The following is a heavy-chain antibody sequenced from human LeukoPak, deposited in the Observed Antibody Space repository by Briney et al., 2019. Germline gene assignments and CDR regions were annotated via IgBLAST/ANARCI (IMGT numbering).Heavy chain of an antibody. V-gene: IGHV1-2*02. CDR2: INPNSGDT. D-gene: IGHD2-8*01. CDR1: GYTFSGSY. Sequence: ASVKVSCKASGYTFSGSYIHWVRQAPGQGLEWMGWINPNSGDTNFAQTFQGRVTMTRDTSITTAYMELSSLTSDDTAVYFCARSAEHCNNGVCFTDYYMDVWGKGTTVTVSS. J-gene: IGHJ6*03. CDR3: ARSAEHCNNGVCFTDYYMDV.